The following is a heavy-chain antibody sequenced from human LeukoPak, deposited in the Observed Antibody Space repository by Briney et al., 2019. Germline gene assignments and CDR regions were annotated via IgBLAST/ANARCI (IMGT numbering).Heavy chain of an antibody. V-gene: IGHV3-48*04. Sequence: GGTLRLSCAASGFTFSSYSMNWVRQAPGKGLEWVSYISSSSSTIYYADSVKGRFTISGDNAKNSLYLQMNSLRAEDTAVYYCARDKDYDFWSGYSWSHFDYWGQGTLVTVSS. D-gene: IGHD3-3*01. J-gene: IGHJ4*02. CDR3: ARDKDYDFWSGYSWSHFDY. CDR1: GFTFSSYS. CDR2: ISSSSSTI.